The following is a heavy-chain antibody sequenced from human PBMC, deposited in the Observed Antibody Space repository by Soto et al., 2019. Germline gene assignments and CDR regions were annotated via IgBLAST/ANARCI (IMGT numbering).Heavy chain of an antibody. V-gene: IGHV3-30*18. CDR2: ISYDKNTI. D-gene: IGHD3-10*02. Sequence: QIQLVESGGGVVQPGRSLRLSCAASGFAFRSYGMHWVRQVPGRGLDWLSVISYDKNTIHYAGSVGGRFTISRDNSKNTVYLDIKSLRPEDTAIYYCAKGGATAAVLDYWGQGTLVTVSP. CDR3: AKGGATAAVLDY. J-gene: IGHJ4*02. CDR1: GFAFRSYG.